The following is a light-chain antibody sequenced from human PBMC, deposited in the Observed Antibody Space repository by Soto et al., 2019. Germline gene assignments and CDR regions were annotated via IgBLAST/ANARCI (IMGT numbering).Light chain of an antibody. CDR1: QTSSIW. V-gene: IGKV1-5*01. Sequence: DIQMTKSPSTLSASVGDRVTITCRAQQTSSIWLAWYQQKTGEAPKLLIYCASILESWVPSRFSGSGSGTEFTLTICSLEPDDFATYYCQQYNSYRTFGQGTKVDIK. CDR2: CAS. J-gene: IGKJ1*01. CDR3: QQYNSYRT.